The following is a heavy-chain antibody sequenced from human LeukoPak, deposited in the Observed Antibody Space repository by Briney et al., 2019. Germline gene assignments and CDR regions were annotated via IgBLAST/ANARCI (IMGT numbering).Heavy chain of an antibody. D-gene: IGHD3-3*01. CDR1: GFTFSSYE. J-gene: IGHJ4*02. CDR2: ISSSGSTI. Sequence: GGSLRLSCAASGFTFSSYEMNWVRQAPGKGLGWVSYISSSGSTIYYADSVKGRFTISRDNAKNSLYLQMNSLRAEDTAVYYCAREVVTIFGVVIDPLDDYWGQGTLVTVSS. V-gene: IGHV3-48*03. CDR3: AREVVTIFGVVIDPLDDY.